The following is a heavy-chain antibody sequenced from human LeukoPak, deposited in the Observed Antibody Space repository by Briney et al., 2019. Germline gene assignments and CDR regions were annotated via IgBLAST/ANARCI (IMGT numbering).Heavy chain of an antibody. Sequence: SETLSLTCTVSGGSLSSGGYYWSWIRQHPGTGLEWIGYIYYSGSTYYNPSLKSRVTISVDTSKNQFSLKLSSVTAADTAVYYCARDASGYCSSTSCPPYYYYGMDVWGQGTTVTVSS. D-gene: IGHD2-2*01. V-gene: IGHV4-31*03. CDR1: GGSLSSGGYY. J-gene: IGHJ6*02. CDR2: IYYSGST. CDR3: ARDASGYCSSTSCPPYYYYGMDV.